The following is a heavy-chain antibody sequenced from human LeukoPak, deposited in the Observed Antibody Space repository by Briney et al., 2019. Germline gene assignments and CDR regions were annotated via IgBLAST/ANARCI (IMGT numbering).Heavy chain of an antibody. V-gene: IGHV1-8*03. Sequence: ASVTVSCKPSGYDFSDYEINWLRQAPGQGLHWMGWMNPNRDNKDYAQIFQGRVTFTRDMSIATVYLDLSRLRSDDTGVYYCARTRKDWNSPFDYWGQGTQVTVS. J-gene: IGHJ4*02. CDR2: MNPNRDNK. CDR1: GYDFSDYE. CDR3: ARTRKDWNSPFDY. D-gene: IGHD1-7*01.